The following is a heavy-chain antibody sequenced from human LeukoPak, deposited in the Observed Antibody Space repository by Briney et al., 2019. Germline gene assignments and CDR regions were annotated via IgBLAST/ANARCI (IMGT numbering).Heavy chain of an antibody. D-gene: IGHD3-10*01. V-gene: IGHV3-66*01. J-gene: IGHJ5*02. CDR3: ARAPSGEGWFDP. Sequence: GGSLRLSCAASGFTVSSNYMSWVRQAPGKGLEWVSVIYSGGSTYYADSVKGRFTISRDNSENTLYLQMNSLRAEDTAVYYCARAPSGEGWFDPWGQGTLVTVSS. CDR1: GFTVSSNY. CDR2: IYSGGST.